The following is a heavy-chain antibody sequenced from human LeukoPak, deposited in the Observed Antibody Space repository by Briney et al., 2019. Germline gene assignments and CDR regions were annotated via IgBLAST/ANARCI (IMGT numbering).Heavy chain of an antibody. D-gene: IGHD5-18*01. CDR1: GVSITSYH. CDR2: IHASGSS. CDR3: ARDGLYSYGYSYFDY. V-gene: IGHV4-4*07. Sequence: PSETLSLTXTVSGVSITSYHWSWIRQTAGKGLEWIGRIHASGSSNYNPSLKSRVTMSIDTSKNQFSLKLTSVTAADTAVYYCARDGLYSYGYSYFDYWGRGTLVTVSS. J-gene: IGHJ4*02.